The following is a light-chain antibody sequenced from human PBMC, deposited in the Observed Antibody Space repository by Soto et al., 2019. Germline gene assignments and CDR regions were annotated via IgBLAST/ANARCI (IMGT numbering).Light chain of an antibody. Sequence: EIVMTQSPATLSVSPGERATLSCRASQSVSSNLAWYQQKPGQAHRLLIYGASTRATGIPARFSGSGSGTEFTLTISSLQSEDFAVYYCQQYNNWPSLLTFGGGTKVEIK. CDR3: QQYNNWPSLLT. CDR2: GAS. CDR1: QSVSSN. V-gene: IGKV3-15*01. J-gene: IGKJ4*01.